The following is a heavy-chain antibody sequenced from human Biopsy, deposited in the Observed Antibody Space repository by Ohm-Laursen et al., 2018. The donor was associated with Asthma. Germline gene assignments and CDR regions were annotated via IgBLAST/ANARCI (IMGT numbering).Heavy chain of an antibody. J-gene: IGHJ2*01. CDR2: IYYSGRT. D-gene: IGHD6-6*01. Sequence: TLSLTCIVSGDAMSTGGSYWGWIRQSPGKGLEWIGSIYYSGRTYYNPSLESRVTISADTSKSHFSLKVTSVTAADTAVYYCARAVSSSSYWYFDLWGRGDLVTVSS. V-gene: IGHV4-39*02. CDR3: ARAVSSSSYWYFDL. CDR1: GDAMSTGGSY.